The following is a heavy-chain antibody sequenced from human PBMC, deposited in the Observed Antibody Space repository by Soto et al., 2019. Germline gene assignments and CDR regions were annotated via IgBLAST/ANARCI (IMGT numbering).Heavy chain of an antibody. CDR3: ARAHRWLGDYYYYGMDV. CDR2: ISYDGSNK. Sequence: PGVSLRLSCAASGFTISNYGMHWVRQAPGKGLEWVAVISYDGSNKYYADSVKGRFTISRDNSKNTLYLQMNSLRAEDTAVYYCARAHRWLGDYYYYGMDVWVQGTTVTVSS. D-gene: IGHD6-19*01. CDR1: GFTISNYG. V-gene: IGHV3-30-3*01. J-gene: IGHJ6*02.